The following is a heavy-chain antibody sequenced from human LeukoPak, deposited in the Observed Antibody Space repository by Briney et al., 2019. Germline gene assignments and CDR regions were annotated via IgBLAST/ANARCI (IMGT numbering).Heavy chain of an antibody. Sequence: GGSLRLSCAVSGFTFSRYAMHWVRQAPGKGLEWVAFVSVDGRHKDYGGSVKGRFSISRDNSKNTLYLQMNSLRVDDTAVYYCAKDNGDHAIDYWGRGTAVTVSS. CDR2: VSVDGRHK. CDR3: AKDNGDHAIDY. J-gene: IGHJ4*02. CDR1: GFTFSRYA. D-gene: IGHD4-17*01. V-gene: IGHV3-30*18.